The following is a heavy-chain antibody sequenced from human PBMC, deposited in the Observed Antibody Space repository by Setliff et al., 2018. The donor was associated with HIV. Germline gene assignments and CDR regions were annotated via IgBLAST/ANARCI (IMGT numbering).Heavy chain of an antibody. CDR2: IYTNGST. CDR1: GGSISRGNHF. Sequence: SETLSLTCTVSGGSISRGNHFWTWIRRPAGKGLEWIGRIYTNGSTNYNPSPKSRATIAVDTSKNQFSLKLSSVTAADTAVYYCARSVVVVTVEWFDPWGQGTLVTVSS. J-gene: IGHJ5*02. CDR3: ARSVVVVTVEWFDP. V-gene: IGHV4-61*02. D-gene: IGHD2-21*02.